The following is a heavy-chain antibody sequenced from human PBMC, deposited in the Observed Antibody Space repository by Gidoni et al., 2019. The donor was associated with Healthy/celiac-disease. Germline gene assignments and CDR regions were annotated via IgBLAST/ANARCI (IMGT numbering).Heavy chain of an antibody. J-gene: IGHJ3*02. CDR2: ISSMSSTI. CDR1: EFTFSSYS. CDR3: ARDRSLRYFDWLPNDAFDI. Sequence: EVQLVESGGGLVQPGGSLRLSCAASEFTFSSYSMNWVRQAPGKGLEWFSYISSMSSTIYNADSVKGRFTISRDNAKNSLYLQMNSLRAEDTAVYYCARDRSLRYFDWLPNDAFDIWGQGTMVTVSS. V-gene: IGHV3-48*01. D-gene: IGHD3-9*01.